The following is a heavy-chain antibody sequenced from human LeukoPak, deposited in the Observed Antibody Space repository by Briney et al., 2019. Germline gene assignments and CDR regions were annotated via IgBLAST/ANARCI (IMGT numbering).Heavy chain of an antibody. V-gene: IGHV3-11*01. CDR1: GFTFSDYY. CDR2: ISSSGSTI. Sequence: KSGGSLRLSCAASGFTFSDYYMSWIRQAPGKGLEWVSYISSSGSTIYYADSVKGRFTISRDNAKNSLYLQMNSLRAEDTAVYYCARRLRGVTVYYMDVWGKGTTVTVSS. CDR3: ARRLRGVTVYYMDV. J-gene: IGHJ6*03. D-gene: IGHD3-10*01.